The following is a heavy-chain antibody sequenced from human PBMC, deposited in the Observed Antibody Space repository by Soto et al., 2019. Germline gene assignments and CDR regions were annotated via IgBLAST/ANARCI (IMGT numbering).Heavy chain of an antibody. V-gene: IGHV1-18*01. CDR2: ISAYNGNT. CDR1: GYTFTTYG. D-gene: IGHD2-2*01. J-gene: IGHJ6*02. Sequence: QVQLEQSGAEVKKSGASVKVSCKASGYTFTTYGITWVRQAPGQGLEWMGWISAYNGNTNYAQKLQGRVTMTTDTSTSTAYMELRSLRSDDTAVYYCARDVIPALNYYYYGLDVWGQGTTVTVSS. CDR3: ARDVIPALNYYYYGLDV.